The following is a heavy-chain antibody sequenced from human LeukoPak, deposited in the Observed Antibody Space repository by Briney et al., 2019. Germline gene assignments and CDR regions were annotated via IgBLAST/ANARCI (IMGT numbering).Heavy chain of an antibody. Sequence: SVKVSCKASGGTFSSYAISWVRQAPGQGLEWMGGIILIFGTANYAQKFQGRVTITADESTSTAYMELSSLRSEDTAVYYCATFEYSSSSVASWFDPWGQGTLVTVSS. CDR3: ATFEYSSSSVASWFDP. V-gene: IGHV1-69*13. CDR2: IILIFGTA. J-gene: IGHJ5*02. CDR1: GGTFSSYA. D-gene: IGHD6-6*01.